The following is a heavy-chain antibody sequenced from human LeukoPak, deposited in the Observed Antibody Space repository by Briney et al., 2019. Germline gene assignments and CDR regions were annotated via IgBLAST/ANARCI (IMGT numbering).Heavy chain of an antibody. CDR1: GFSFSTYN. CDR2: ITSGSSYI. D-gene: IGHD1-26*01. V-gene: IGHV3-21*01. Sequence: PGGSLRLSCAASGFSFSTYNMNWVRQAPGQRLEWVSSITSGSSYIYYADSVKGRFTISRDNAKSSLYLQMDSLRAEDTAVYYCARDPYSGNYGAYYYYYMDVWGKGTTVTVSS. J-gene: IGHJ6*03. CDR3: ARDPYSGNYGAYYYYYMDV.